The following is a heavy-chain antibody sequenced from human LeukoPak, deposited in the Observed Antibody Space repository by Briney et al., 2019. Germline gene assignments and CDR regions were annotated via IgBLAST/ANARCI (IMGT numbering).Heavy chain of an antibody. D-gene: IGHD2-8*01. CDR3: ARADSKLMVYAIDYYYYMDV. CDR2: INTNTGNP. J-gene: IGHJ6*03. CDR1: GYTFTSYA. V-gene: IGHV7-4-1*02. Sequence: ASVKVSCRASGYTFTSYAMNWVRQAPGQGLEWMGWINTNTGNPTYAQGFTGRFVFSLDTSVSTAYLQISSLKAEDTAVYYCARADSKLMVYAIDYYYYMDVWGKGTTVTVSS.